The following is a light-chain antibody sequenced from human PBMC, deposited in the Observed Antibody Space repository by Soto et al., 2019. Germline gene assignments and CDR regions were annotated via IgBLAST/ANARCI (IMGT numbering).Light chain of an antibody. CDR3: QQYNTYPWT. J-gene: IGKJ1*01. CDR2: TAS. CDR1: QSIGSW. Sequence: IQMTQSPSTLSASVGDRVTITCRASQSIGSWLAWYQQQPGKVPKLLIYTASTLQSGVPSRFSGSGSGAEFTLTISSLQPEDFATYYCQQYNTYPWTFGQGTKVDIK. V-gene: IGKV1-5*03.